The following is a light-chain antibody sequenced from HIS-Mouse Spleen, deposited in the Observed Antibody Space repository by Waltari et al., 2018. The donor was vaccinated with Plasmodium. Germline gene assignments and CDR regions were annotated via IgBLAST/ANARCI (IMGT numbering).Light chain of an antibody. CDR2: KAS. CDR1: ALPKQY. V-gene: IGLV3-25*03. J-gene: IGLJ2*01. Sequence: SYELTQPPSVSVSPGQTARITCSGDALPKQYAYWYQQKPGQAPVRVIYKASERPSGIPERFSGSSSGTTVTLTISGVQAEDEADYYCQSADSSGTYRVFGGGTKLTVL. CDR3: QSADSSGTYRV.